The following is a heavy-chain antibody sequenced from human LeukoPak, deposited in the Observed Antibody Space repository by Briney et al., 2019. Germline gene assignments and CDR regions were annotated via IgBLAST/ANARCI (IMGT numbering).Heavy chain of an antibody. J-gene: IGHJ3*02. Sequence: SQTLSLTCIVSGGSIISGDYYWSWIRQPPGKGLEWIGYIYHNGDTYYNPSLKSRVSISLDTSKNQFSLKLSSVTAADTAVYYCARAGVVPAAINRAFDIWGQGSVVTVSS. CDR3: ARAGVVPAAINRAFDI. CDR2: IYHNGDT. CDR1: GGSIISGDYY. V-gene: IGHV4-30-4*08. D-gene: IGHD2-2*02.